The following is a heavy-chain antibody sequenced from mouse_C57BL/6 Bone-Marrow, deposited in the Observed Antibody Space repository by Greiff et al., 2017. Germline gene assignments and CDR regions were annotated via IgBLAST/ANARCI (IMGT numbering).Heavy chain of an antibody. D-gene: IGHD3-2*02. Sequence: EVKLVESEGGLVQPGSSMKLSCTASGFTFSDYYMAWVRQVPEKGLEWVANINYDGSSTYYLDSLKSRFIISRDNAKNILYLQMSSLKSEDTATYYCARVGDSSGWCDYWGQGTTLTVSS. CDR1: GFTFSDYY. CDR2: INYDGSST. J-gene: IGHJ2*01. V-gene: IGHV5-16*01. CDR3: ARVGDSSGWCDY.